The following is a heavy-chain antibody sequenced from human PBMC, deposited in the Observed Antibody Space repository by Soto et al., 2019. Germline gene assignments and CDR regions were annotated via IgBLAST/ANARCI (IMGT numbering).Heavy chain of an antibody. Sequence: PGGSLRLSCAASGFTFSSYGMHWVRQAPGKGLEWVAVISYDGSNKYYADSVKGRFTISRDNSKNTLYLQMNSLRAEDTAVYYCAKDYYESSGYYYFDYWGQGTLVTVSS. D-gene: IGHD3-22*01. J-gene: IGHJ4*02. V-gene: IGHV3-30*18. CDR3: AKDYYESSGYYYFDY. CDR1: GFTFSSYG. CDR2: ISYDGSNK.